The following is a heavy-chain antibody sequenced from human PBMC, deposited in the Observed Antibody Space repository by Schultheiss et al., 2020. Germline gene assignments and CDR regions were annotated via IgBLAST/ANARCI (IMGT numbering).Heavy chain of an antibody. CDR1: GDSISSSSYY. V-gene: IGHV4-61*05. J-gene: IGHJ4*02. Sequence: SQTLSLTCTVSGDSISSSSYYWGWIRRPPGKGLEWIAYIYDSGTTNYNPSLKSRVTISVDTSKNQFSLKLSSVTAADTAMYYCARLAYVARWLQLRRAVSNYFDYWGQGTLVTVAS. D-gene: IGHD5-24*01. CDR2: IYDSGTT. CDR3: ARLAYVARWLQLRRAVSNYFDY.